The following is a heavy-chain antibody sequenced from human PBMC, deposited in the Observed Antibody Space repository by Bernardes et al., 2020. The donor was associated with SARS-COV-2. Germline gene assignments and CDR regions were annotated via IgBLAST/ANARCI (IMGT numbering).Heavy chain of an antibody. Sequence: ASVKVSCTASGYTFSDYYIHWLRQAPGQGLEWMGWINPNSGGTNYAQKFQGRVTMTRDTSISTAYMELSRLTSDDTAVYYCASARGYSGYDYWYYFDYWGQGTLVTVSS. D-gene: IGHD5-12*01. CDR2: INPNSGGT. V-gene: IGHV1-2*02. J-gene: IGHJ4*02. CDR3: ASARGYSGYDYWYYFDY. CDR1: GYTFSDYY.